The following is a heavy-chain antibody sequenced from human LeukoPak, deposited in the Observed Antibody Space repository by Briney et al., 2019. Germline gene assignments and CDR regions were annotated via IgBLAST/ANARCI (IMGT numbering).Heavy chain of an antibody. CDR2: ISRTGTVI. CDR3: ARDPRHYGSGTYYNERAQGTDY. D-gene: IGHD3-10*01. CDR1: GFTFSSFE. J-gene: IGHJ4*02. V-gene: IGHV3-48*03. Sequence: GGSLRLSCTASGFTFSSFEMNWVRQAPGKGPEWISYISRTGTVIYYADSVKGRFTISRDNAKNSLFLRMTDLRVEDTAVYYCARDPRHYGSGTYYNERAQGTDYWGQGTLVTVSS.